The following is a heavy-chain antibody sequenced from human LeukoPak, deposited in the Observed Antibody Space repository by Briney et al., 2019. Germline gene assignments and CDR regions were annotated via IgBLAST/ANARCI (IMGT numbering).Heavy chain of an antibody. V-gene: IGHV1-69*01. CDR2: IIPIFGTA. D-gene: IGHD2-2*01. Sequence: ASVKVSCKASGGTFSSYAISWVRQAPGQGLEWMGGIIPIFGTANYAQKFQGRVTITADESTSTAYMELSSLRSEDTAVYYCARQKVGGSNQLLFSGMDVWGQGTTVTVSS. CDR3: ARQKVGGSNQLLFSGMDV. CDR1: GGTFSSYA. J-gene: IGHJ6*02.